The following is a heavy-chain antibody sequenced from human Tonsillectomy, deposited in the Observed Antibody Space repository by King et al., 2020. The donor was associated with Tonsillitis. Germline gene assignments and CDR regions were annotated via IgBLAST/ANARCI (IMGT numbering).Heavy chain of an antibody. CDR3: ARDLXXDSXSXDAFXI. Sequence: VQLQESGPGLVKPSETLSLTCTVSGXSIXSXYWSWIRQPPGKGLEWIGYIYYSGSTNYNPSLKSRVTISVDTSKNQFSLKLSSVTAADTAVYYCARDLXXDSXSXDAFXIWGQXTMVTV. J-gene: IGHJ3*02. D-gene: IGHD3-22*01. CDR1: GXSIXSXY. V-gene: IGHV4-59*01. CDR2: IYYSGST.